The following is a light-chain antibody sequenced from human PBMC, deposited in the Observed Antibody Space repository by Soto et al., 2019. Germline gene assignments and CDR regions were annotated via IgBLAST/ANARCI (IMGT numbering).Light chain of an antibody. CDR1: QSVSSW. V-gene: IGKV1-5*01. Sequence: DIQMTQSPSTLSASVGDRVIITCRASQSVSSWLAWYQQKPGKAPNLLIYDASSLESGVPSRFSGSGSGTEFTLTSSSLQHDDFATYYCQQYQSSWTFGQGTKVEIK. CDR2: DAS. CDR3: QQYQSSWT. J-gene: IGKJ1*01.